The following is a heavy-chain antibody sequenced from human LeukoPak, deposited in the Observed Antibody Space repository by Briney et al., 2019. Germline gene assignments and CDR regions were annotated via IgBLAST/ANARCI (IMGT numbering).Heavy chain of an antibody. V-gene: IGHV3-53*01. CDR1: GFSVSNDY. CDR3: ARCTSCLNSFYFYYMDV. Sequence: PGGSLRLSCAVSGFSVSNDYINWVRQAPGKGLEWVSVINRGGTTYYADSVKGRFTFSRDNSKNTVYLQMNSLRAEDTAVYFCARCTSCLNSFYFYYMDVRGKGTTVTVSS. CDR2: INRGGTT. J-gene: IGHJ6*03. D-gene: IGHD2-2*01.